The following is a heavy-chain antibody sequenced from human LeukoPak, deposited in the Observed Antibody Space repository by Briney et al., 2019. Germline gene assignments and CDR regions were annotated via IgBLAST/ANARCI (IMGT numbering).Heavy chain of an antibody. CDR2: IRYDGSNK. D-gene: IGHD3-22*01. Sequence: GGSLRLSCAASGFTFSSYGMHWVRQAPGKGLEWVAFIRYDGSNKYYADSVKGRFTVSRDNSKNTLYLQMNSLRAEDTAVYYCAKLPGTMIVVAPDYWGQGTLVTVSS. V-gene: IGHV3-30*02. J-gene: IGHJ4*02. CDR3: AKLPGTMIVVAPDY. CDR1: GFTFSSYG.